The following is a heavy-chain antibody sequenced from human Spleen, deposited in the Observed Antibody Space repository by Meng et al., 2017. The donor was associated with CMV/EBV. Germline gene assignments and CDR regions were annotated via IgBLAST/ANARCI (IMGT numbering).Heavy chain of an antibody. CDR3: ARDLLPPAPSYDYYYGMDV. V-gene: IGHV1-46*01. CDR2: INPAGDST. D-gene: IGHD2-2*01. CDR1: GYTLTRYY. Sequence: ASVKVSCKASGYTLTRYYMHWVRQAPGQGLEWMGMINPAGDSTRFAQKFQGRVTMTRDTSTNTLYMEVSSLRSEDTAVYYCARDLLPPAPSYDYYYGMDVWGQGTTVTVS. J-gene: IGHJ6*02.